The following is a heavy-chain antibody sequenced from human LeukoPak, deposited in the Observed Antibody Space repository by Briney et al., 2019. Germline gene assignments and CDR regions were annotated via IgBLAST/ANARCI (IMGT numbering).Heavy chain of an antibody. CDR3: ARELTYYYDSSGYYVPREIDY. D-gene: IGHD3-22*01. Sequence: VASVKVSCKASGGTFSSYAISWVRQAPGQGLEWMGWISAYNGNTNYAQKLQGRVTMTTDTSTSTAYMELRSLRSDDTAVYYCARELTYYYDSSGYYVPREIDYWGQGTLVTVSS. J-gene: IGHJ4*02. V-gene: IGHV1-18*01. CDR2: ISAYNGNT. CDR1: GGTFSSYA.